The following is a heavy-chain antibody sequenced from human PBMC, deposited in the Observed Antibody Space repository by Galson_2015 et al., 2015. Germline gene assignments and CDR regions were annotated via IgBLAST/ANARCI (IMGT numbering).Heavy chain of an antibody. J-gene: IGHJ4*02. CDR1: GFTFNNYA. CDR3: AKAGYCIESGCSMSFEY. Sequence: LRLSCSASGFTFNNYAMPWVRQAPWKGLEWTTTITGSGARTYYADSVKGRFTISRDNSKNTLYLQMDSLRADDTAVYYCAKAGYCIESGCSMSFEYWGQGTLVTISS. V-gene: IGHV3-23*01. D-gene: IGHD2-15*01. CDR2: ITGSGART.